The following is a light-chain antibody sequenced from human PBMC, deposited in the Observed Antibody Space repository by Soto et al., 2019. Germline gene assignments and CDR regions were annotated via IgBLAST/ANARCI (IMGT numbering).Light chain of an antibody. CDR2: GAS. J-gene: IGKJ4*01. CDR3: QQYNNWPPLT. CDR1: QSVSSD. Sequence: DIVVTQSPATPSVSPGERATLSCRASQSVSSDLAWYQQKPGQAPRLLIYGASTRATGIPARFSGSGSGTEFTLTISSLQSEDFAVYYCQQYNNWPPLTFGGGTKVDIK. V-gene: IGKV3-15*01.